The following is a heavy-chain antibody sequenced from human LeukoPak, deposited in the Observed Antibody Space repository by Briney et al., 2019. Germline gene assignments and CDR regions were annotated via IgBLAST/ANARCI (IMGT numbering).Heavy chain of an antibody. D-gene: IGHD5-18*01. V-gene: IGHV3-30*04. J-gene: IGHJ4*02. Sequence: PGGSLRLSCAASGFTFSSYVMHWVRQAPGKGLEWVAIISYDGSNEYYADSVKGRFTISRDNSKNTLYLQMNSLRAADTAVYYCARDLSGIAGYTYGRGIDYWGQGTLVTVSS. CDR2: ISYDGSNE. CDR3: ARDLSGIAGYTYGRGIDY. CDR1: GFTFSSYV.